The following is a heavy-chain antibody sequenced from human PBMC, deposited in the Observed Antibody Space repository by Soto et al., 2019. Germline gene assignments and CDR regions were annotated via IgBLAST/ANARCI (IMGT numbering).Heavy chain of an antibody. J-gene: IGHJ6*02. CDR2: ISYDGSNK. CDR1: GFTFSSYA. CDR3: ARGIPYYYDSSGYPVYYYYGMDV. V-gene: IGHV3-30-3*01. Sequence: QVQLVESGGGVVQPGRSLRLSCAASGFTFSSYAMHWVRQAPGKGLEWVAVISYDGSNKYYADSVKGRFTISRDNSKNTLYLQMNSLRAEDTAVYYCARGIPYYYDSSGYPVYYYYGMDVWGQGTTVTVSS. D-gene: IGHD3-22*01.